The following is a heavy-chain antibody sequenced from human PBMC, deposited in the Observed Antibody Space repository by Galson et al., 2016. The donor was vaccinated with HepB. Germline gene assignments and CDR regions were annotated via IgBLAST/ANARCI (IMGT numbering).Heavy chain of an antibody. CDR2: ISGSGSST. CDR3: AKRYCSGGSCYHVDH. CDR1: GFTFSNYA. J-gene: IGHJ5*02. D-gene: IGHD2-15*01. Sequence: SVRLSCAASGFTFSNYAMNWVRQAPGKGLEWVSGISGSGSSTFYADSVKGRFTISRDNSKNTLYLQMNSLRAEDTAVYYCAKRYCSGGSCYHVDHWGQGTLVTVSS. V-gene: IGHV3-23*01.